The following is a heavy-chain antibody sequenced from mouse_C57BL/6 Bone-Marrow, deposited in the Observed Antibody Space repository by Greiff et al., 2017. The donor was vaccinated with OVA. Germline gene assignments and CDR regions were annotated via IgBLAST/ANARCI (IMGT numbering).Heavy chain of an antibody. V-gene: IGHV1-69*01. D-gene: IGHD4-1*01. CDR2: IDPSDSYT. CDR1: GYTFTSYW. Sequence: QVQLKQPGAELVMPGASVKLSCKASGYTFTSYWMHWVKQRPGQGLEWIGEIDPSDSYTNYNQKFKGKSTLTVDKSSSTAYMQLSSLTSEDSAVYYCAREGNWDGYSDYRGQGTTLTVSS. J-gene: IGHJ2*01. CDR3: AREGNWDGYSDY.